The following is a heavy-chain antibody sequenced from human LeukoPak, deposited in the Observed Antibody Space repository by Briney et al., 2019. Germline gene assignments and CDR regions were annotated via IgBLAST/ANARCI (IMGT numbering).Heavy chain of an antibody. J-gene: IGHJ4*02. Sequence: PGGSLRLSCASSGFTFNSYWMHWVRQAPGKGLVWVSRINSDGDSRVYADSVKGRFAISRDNAKNTLYLQMNSLRAEDSAVYYCAALHAGRSPYWGQGTRVTVSS. V-gene: IGHV3-74*01. CDR3: AALHAGRSPY. D-gene: IGHD3-16*02. CDR1: GFTFNSYW. CDR2: INSDGDSR.